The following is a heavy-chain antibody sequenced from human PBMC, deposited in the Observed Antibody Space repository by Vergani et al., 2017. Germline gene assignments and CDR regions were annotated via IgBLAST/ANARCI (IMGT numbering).Heavy chain of an antibody. J-gene: IGHJ6*03. CDR3: ARDGWELLDYFYYMDV. V-gene: IGHV3-30*02. CDR2: IRYDGGYK. CDR1: GFSFSSQG. Sequence: QVQLVESGGGVVQPGGSLRLSCAASGFSFSSQGMHWVRQAPGKGLEWVSFIRYDGGYKFYSDSVKGRFSISRDNSKNTVYLQMNGLRLDDAAVYYCARDGWELLDYFYYMDVWGKGTTVTVSS. D-gene: IGHD1-26*01.